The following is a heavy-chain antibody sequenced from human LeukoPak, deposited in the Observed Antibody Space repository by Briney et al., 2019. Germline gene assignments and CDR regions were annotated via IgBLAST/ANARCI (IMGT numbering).Heavy chain of an antibody. CDR1: GGSFSGYC. CDR3: ARGRKIAVAVSWFDP. CDR2: INHSGST. Sequence: SETLSLTCAVYGGSFSGYCWSWIRQPRGKGLEWIGEINHSGSTNYNPSLRSRVTISVDTSKNQFSLKLSSVTAADTAVYYCARGRKIAVAVSWFDPWGQGTLVTVSS. J-gene: IGHJ5*02. D-gene: IGHD6-19*01. V-gene: IGHV4-34*01.